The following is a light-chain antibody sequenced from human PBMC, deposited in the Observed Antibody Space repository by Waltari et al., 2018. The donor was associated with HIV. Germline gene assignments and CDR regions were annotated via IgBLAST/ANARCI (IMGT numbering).Light chain of an antibody. CDR1: RPKIGNT. CDR2: SNN. CDR3: AAWDDSLNGYV. V-gene: IGLV1-44*01. Sequence: QSLLTPPPSASGTPGQRATTSCSGSRPKIGNTVNWYQRLPGTAPKLLIYSNNQRPSGVPDRFSGSKSDTSASLAISGLQSEDEAHYYCAAWDDSLNGYVFGTGTKVTVL. J-gene: IGLJ1*01.